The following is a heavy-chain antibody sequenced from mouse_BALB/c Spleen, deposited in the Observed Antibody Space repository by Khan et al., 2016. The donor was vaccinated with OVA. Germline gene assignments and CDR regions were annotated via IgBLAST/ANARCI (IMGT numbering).Heavy chain of an antibody. J-gene: IGHJ3*01. CDR1: AYTFTNYG. CDR2: INIYTGEP. V-gene: IGHV9-3-1*01. D-gene: IGHD2-1*01. Sequence: QIQLVQSGPELKKPGETVKISCKASAYTFTNYGMNWVKQAPGKGLKWRGWINIYTGEPTYADDFKGRVAFSLETFASTADLERNNLKNEDTATYFCARTNGNYGFVYWGQGTLVTVSA. CDR3: ARTNGNYGFVY.